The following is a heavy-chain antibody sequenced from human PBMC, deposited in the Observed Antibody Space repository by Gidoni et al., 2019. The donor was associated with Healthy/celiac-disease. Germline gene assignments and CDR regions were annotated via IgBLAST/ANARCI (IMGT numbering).Heavy chain of an antibody. CDR3: AKVREGIVGATTYLDY. Sequence: QVQLVESGGGVVQPGRSLRLSCAASGFTFSSYGMHWVRQAPGKGLEWVAVISYDGSNKYYADSVKGRFTISRDNSKNTLYLQMNSLRAEDTAVYYCAKVREGIVGATTYLDYWGQGTLVTVSS. CDR2: ISYDGSNK. J-gene: IGHJ4*02. D-gene: IGHD1-26*01. CDR1: GFTFSSYG. V-gene: IGHV3-30*18.